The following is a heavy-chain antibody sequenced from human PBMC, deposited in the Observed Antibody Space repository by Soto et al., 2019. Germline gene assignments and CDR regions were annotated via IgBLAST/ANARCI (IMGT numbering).Heavy chain of an antibody. CDR2: INHSGST. D-gene: IGHD3-10*01. CDR1: GGSFSGYY. Sequence: SETLSLTCAVYGGSFSGYYWSWIRQPPGKGLEWIGEINHSGSTNYNPSLKSRVTISVDTSKNQFSLKLSSVTAADTAVYYCARDRVTMVRGRERWFDPWGQGTLVT. V-gene: IGHV4-34*01. CDR3: ARDRVTMVRGRERWFDP. J-gene: IGHJ5*02.